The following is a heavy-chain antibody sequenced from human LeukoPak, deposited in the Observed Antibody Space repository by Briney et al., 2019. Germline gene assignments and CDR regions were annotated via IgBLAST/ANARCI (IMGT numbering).Heavy chain of an antibody. CDR3: ARDMYEGNYMDV. D-gene: IGHD2-8*01. Sequence: PSETLSLTCTVSGGSISSSSYYWGWIRQPPGKELEWIGSIYYSGSTYYNPSLKSRVTISVDTSKNQFSLKLSSVTAADTAVYYCARDMYEGNYMDVWGKGTTVTVSS. CDR1: GGSISSSSYY. V-gene: IGHV4-39*07. J-gene: IGHJ6*03. CDR2: IYYSGST.